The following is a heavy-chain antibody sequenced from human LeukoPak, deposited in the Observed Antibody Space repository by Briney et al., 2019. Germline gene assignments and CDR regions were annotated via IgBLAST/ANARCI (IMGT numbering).Heavy chain of an antibody. Sequence: GGSLRLSCAASGFTFSTYAMSWVRQAPGKGLEWVSAISGNTGTTYYADSMKGRFAISRDNSENTLYLQMNSLRAEDTALYYCAKSLGSSAGSRRAFDIWGQGTMVTVSS. V-gene: IGHV3-23*01. CDR3: AKSLGSSAGSRRAFDI. D-gene: IGHD6-6*01. CDR1: GFTFSTYA. CDR2: ISGNTGTT. J-gene: IGHJ3*02.